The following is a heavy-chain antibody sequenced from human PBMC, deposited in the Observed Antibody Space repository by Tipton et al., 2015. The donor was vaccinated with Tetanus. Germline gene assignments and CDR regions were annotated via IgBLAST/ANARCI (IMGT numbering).Heavy chain of an antibody. J-gene: IGHJ6*02. V-gene: IGHV4-31*03. Sequence: LRLSCSVSGVSIKGGGFYWTWIRQPPGKGLEWIGYIYSPGTTSYAPSLRGRATISFDSVKNHFSLSLSSVTAADTAMYYCARDGGNYFYYGMSVWGQGAAGTVSS. CDR1: GVSIKGGGFY. CDR2: IYSPGTT. CDR3: ARDGGNYFYYGMSV.